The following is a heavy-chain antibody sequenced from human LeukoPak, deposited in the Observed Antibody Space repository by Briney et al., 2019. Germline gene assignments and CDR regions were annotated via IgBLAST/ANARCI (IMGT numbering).Heavy chain of an antibody. CDR1: GFSFSSYG. D-gene: IGHD1-14*01. Sequence: GGSLRLSCAASGFSFSSYGMHWVRQAPGKGLEWLAFIRSDGSIEYYADSEKGRFTISRDNAKNTLYLQMNSLRVEDAALYYCAKDQPEAYFDYWGQGTLVTVSS. V-gene: IGHV3-30*02. CDR2: IRSDGSIE. J-gene: IGHJ4*02. CDR3: AKDQPEAYFDY.